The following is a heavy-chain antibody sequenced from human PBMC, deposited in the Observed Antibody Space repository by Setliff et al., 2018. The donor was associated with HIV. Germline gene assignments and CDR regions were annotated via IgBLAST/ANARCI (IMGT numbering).Heavy chain of an antibody. V-gene: IGHV1-2*04. J-gene: IGHJ6*02. Sequence: ASVKVSCKASGYTFSDYYIHWVRQAPGQGLEWMGWINPITGDTTYAEEFHGWVTLTRDTSITTAYLEVRSDDTAVYYCARKRLGFDGIDAWGQGTTVTVSS. CDR3: ARKRLGFDGIDA. CDR1: GYTFSDYY. D-gene: IGHD3-9*01. CDR2: INPITGDT.